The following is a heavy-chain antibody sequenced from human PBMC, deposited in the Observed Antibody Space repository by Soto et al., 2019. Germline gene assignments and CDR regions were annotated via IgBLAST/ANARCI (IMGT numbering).Heavy chain of an antibody. J-gene: IGHJ3*02. CDR1: GFTFSSYW. CDR2: IKQDGSEK. Sequence: PGGSLRLSCAASGFTFSSYWMTWVRQAPGKGLEWVANIKQDGSEKYYVDSVKGRFTISRDNAKNSLYLQMSSLRAEDTAIFYCARDPEQGATTPHAFDIWGQGTMVTVSS. D-gene: IGHD1-26*01. CDR3: ARDPEQGATTPHAFDI. V-gene: IGHV3-7*01.